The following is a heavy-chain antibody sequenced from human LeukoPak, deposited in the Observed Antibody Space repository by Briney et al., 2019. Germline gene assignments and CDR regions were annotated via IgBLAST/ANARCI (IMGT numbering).Heavy chain of an antibody. J-gene: IGHJ4*02. CDR3: ARALPSSPHTSFDY. Sequence: PGGSLRLSCAASGFTFSSYAMSWVRQAPGKGLEWVSIIYSGGTTYYADSVKGRFTISRDRSKNTVYLQMNNLRAEDTALFYCARALPSSPHTSFDYWGQGALVTVSS. CDR2: IYSGGTT. D-gene: IGHD2-2*01. V-gene: IGHV3-66*01. CDR1: GFTFSSYA.